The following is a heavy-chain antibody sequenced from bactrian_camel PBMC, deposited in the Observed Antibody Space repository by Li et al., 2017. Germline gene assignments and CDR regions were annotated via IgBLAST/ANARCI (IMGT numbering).Heavy chain of an antibody. D-gene: IGHD2*01. Sequence: HVQLVESGGGSVQAGGSLRLSCVVSGYTYSGPTSGHCMGWFRQAPGKEREGVAAIDAGFAGGGTTYCADSVKGRFTIFREKNTLYLQMRSLQPEDTAMYYCAAARIAYGSGGRCARSIYDYWGQGTQVTVS. CDR1: GYTYSGPTSGHC. V-gene: IGHV3-3*01. CDR3: AAARIAYGSGGRCARSIYDY. CDR2: IDAGFAGGGTT. J-gene: IGHJ4*01.